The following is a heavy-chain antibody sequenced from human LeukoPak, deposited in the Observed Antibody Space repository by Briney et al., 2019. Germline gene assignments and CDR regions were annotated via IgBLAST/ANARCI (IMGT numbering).Heavy chain of an antibody. Sequence: GGSLRLSCAASGFTFSSYAMSWVRQAPGKGLEWVSAITGSGGASSYADSVKGRFTISRDNSKNTLYLQMNSLRAEDTAVYYCARDRKNWFDPWGQGTLVTVSS. V-gene: IGHV3-23*01. J-gene: IGHJ5*02. CDR1: GFTFSSYA. CDR3: ARDRKNWFDP. CDR2: ITGSGGAS.